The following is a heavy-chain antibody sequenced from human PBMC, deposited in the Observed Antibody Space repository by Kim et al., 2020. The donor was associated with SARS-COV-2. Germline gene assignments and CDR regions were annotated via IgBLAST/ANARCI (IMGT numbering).Heavy chain of an antibody. CDR1: GFTISTYD. D-gene: IGHD2-15*01. CDR2: IGIFGDT. CDR3: TRDDTCSAFDI. Sequence: GGSLRLSCAASGFTISTYDMHWVRQEVGKGLEWVSVIGIFGDTDYTDYVKGRFTVSRENDRNSMYHPMNSLRAGDTAIYYCTRDDTCSAFDIWGRETMVT. V-gene: IGHV3-13*01. J-gene: IGHJ3*02.